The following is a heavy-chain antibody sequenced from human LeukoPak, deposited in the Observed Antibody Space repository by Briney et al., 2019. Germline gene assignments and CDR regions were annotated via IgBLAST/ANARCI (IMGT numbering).Heavy chain of an antibody. D-gene: IGHD3-10*01. CDR1: GFTFSSYE. CDR3: ANEDYLGSGSYLDY. Sequence: GGSLRLSCAASGFTFSSYEMNWVRQAPGKGLEWVSYISSSGSTIYYADSVKGRFTISRDNSKNTLYLQMNSLRAEDTAVYHCANEDYLGSGSYLDYWGQGTLGTVSS. J-gene: IGHJ4*02. CDR2: ISSSGSTI. V-gene: IGHV3-48*03.